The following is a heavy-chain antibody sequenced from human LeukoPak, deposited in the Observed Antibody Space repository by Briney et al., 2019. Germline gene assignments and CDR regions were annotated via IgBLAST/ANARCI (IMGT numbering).Heavy chain of an antibody. V-gene: IGHV3-74*01. CDR2: INRDGSST. CDR1: GIIFSNYW. Sequence: GGSLRLSCAASGIIFSNYWMHWVRQAPGKGLVWVSRINRDGSSTSYADSVKCRFTISRDNAKNTLYLQMNSLRAEDTAVYYCARGGGYSYGSFDYWGQGTLVTVSS. D-gene: IGHD5-18*01. J-gene: IGHJ4*02. CDR3: ARGGGYSYGSFDY.